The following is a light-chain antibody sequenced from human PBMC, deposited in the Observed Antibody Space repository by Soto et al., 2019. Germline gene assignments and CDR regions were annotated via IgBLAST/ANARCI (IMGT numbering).Light chain of an antibody. V-gene: IGKV3-20*01. CDR3: QQYGSSPPST. CDR1: QSVSSRS. Sequence: EIVLTQSPGTLSLSPGERATLSCRSSQSVSSRSLAWYQQKPGQAPRLLISDASNRAADIPDRFSGSGSGTDFTLTISRLEPEDFAVYYCQQYGSSPPSTLGQGTKVDIK. J-gene: IGKJ1*01. CDR2: DAS.